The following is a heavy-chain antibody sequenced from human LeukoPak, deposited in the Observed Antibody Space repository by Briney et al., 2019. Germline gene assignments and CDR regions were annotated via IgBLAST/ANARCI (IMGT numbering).Heavy chain of an antibody. D-gene: IGHD2-2*01. CDR1: GYTFTSYA. Sequence: GASVKVSCKASGYTFTSYAMNWVRQAPGQGLEWMGWINTNTGNPTYAQGFTGRFVFSLDTSVSTAYLQISSLKAEDTAVYYCARGLTNNYALRGFDYWGQGTLVTVSS. J-gene: IGHJ4*02. V-gene: IGHV7-4-1*02. CDR3: ARGLTNNYALRGFDY. CDR2: INTNTGNP.